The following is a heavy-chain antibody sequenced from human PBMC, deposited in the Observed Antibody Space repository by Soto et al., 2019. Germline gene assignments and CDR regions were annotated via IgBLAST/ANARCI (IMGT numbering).Heavy chain of an antibody. J-gene: IGHJ6*02. CDR1: GGSISSGGYS. CDR3: ARPIVVAPVYYASDV. CDR2: IYHSGST. V-gene: IGHV4-30-2*01. Sequence: QMQLQESGSGLVKPSQTLSLTCAVSGGSISSGGYSWSWIRQPPGMGREWIGHIYHSGSTHYNPSLESRVTMSVDRSKNQFSLKLSSVTAEDTAVYYCARPIVVAPVYYASDVWGQGTKVTVSS. D-gene: IGHD3-22*01.